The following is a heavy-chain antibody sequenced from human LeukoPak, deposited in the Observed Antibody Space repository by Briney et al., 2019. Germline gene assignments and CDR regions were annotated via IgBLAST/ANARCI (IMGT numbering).Heavy chain of an antibody. D-gene: IGHD6-6*01. CDR1: GYTFTGYY. Sequence: ASVKVSCKASGYTFTGYYMHWVRQAPGQGLEWMGWINPNSGGTNYAQKFQGRVTMTRDTSISTAYMELSRLRSDDTAVYYCARSYRIAARGNWSDPWGQGTLVTVSS. V-gene: IGHV1-2*02. CDR3: ARSYRIAARGNWSDP. CDR2: INPNSGGT. J-gene: IGHJ5*02.